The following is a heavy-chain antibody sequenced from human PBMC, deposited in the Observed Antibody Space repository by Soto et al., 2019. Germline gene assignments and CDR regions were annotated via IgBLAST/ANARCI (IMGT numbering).Heavy chain of an antibody. CDR1: GDTFNFYS. D-gene: IGHD3-10*01. V-gene: IGHV1-69*02. J-gene: IGHJ4*02. CDR3: ASSYGSGYRAFDY. CDR2: VNPIVSMS. Sequence: QVQLVQSGAEVKRPGSSVKVSCKASGDTFNFYSINWVRQAPVLGLEWMGRVNPIVSMSNYAQKFQGRVTMTADKCTSTAYMELSSLRSEDTAIYYCASSYGSGYRAFDYWGQGALVTVSS.